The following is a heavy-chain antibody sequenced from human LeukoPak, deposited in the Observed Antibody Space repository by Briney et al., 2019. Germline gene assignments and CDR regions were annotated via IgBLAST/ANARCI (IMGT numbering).Heavy chain of an antibody. CDR3: MRGRRYTSSWSPFYYYMDV. D-gene: IGHD6-13*01. V-gene: IGHV4-34*01. CDR1: GGSPSGYY. Sequence: PSETMSLTCGAFGGSPSGYYWGWIHQSPEKRLGWVGEFHHSGSTNSNPSLKSQVTLSVDMSKNQFSLKLSSVTAADTAVYYCMRGRRYTSSWSPFYYYMDVWGKGTTVTVSS. CDR2: FHHSGST. J-gene: IGHJ6*03.